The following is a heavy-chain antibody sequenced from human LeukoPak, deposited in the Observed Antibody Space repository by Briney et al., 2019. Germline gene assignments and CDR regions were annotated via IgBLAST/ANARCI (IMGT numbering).Heavy chain of an antibody. J-gene: IGHJ4*02. V-gene: IGHV4-39*01. Sequence: SETLSLTCTVSGGSISSSSYYWGWIRQPPGKGLEWIGSIYYSGSTYYNPSLKSRVTISVDTSKNQFSLKLCSVTAADTAVYYCARHDSSGWLFDYWGQGTLVTVSS. CDR2: IYYSGST. CDR1: GGSISSSSYY. D-gene: IGHD6-19*01. CDR3: ARHDSSGWLFDY.